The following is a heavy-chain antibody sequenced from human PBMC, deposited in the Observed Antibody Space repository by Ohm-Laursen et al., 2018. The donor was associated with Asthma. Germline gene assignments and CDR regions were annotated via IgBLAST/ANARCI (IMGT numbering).Heavy chain of an antibody. Sequence: SLRLSCTASGLTFSRYCMHWVRQGPGKALVWVSRMNRDVSSTSYADSVKGRFTISRDNAKNTLYLQMNSLRAEDTAVYDCARGAVAGWGEDWFDPWGQGTLVTVSS. V-gene: IGHV3-74*01. CDR3: ARGAVAGWGEDWFDP. CDR1: GLTFSRYC. CDR2: MNRDVSST. J-gene: IGHJ5*02. D-gene: IGHD6-19*01.